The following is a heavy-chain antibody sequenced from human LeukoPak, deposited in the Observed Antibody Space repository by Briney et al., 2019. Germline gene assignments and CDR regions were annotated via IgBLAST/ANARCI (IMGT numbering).Heavy chain of an antibody. Sequence: PSETLSLTCTVSGDSISNYYWSWIRQPAGKGLEWIGRIYTSGSTNYNPSLKSRVTISVDTSKNQFSLKLSSVTAADTAVYYCARSSWYDIIDYWGQGTLVTVSS. J-gene: IGHJ4*02. D-gene: IGHD6-13*01. V-gene: IGHV4-4*07. CDR2: IYTSGST. CDR1: GDSISNYY. CDR3: ARSSWYDIIDY.